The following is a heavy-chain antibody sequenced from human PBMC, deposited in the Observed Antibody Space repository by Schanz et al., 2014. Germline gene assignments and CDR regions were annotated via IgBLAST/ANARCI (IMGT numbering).Heavy chain of an antibody. CDR1: GYDFHIYA. V-gene: IGHV1-69*04. D-gene: IGHD6-13*01. Sequence: QVQLVQSGPEVKKPGASVTVSCKASGYDFHIYAYSWVRQAPGQGPEWMGRIIPILGIANYAQKFQGRVTITADKSTFTAYMDVSSLRSEDTAVYYCASSGAGYSSSWDFDYWGQGTTVTVSS. CDR3: ASSGAGYSSSWDFDY. J-gene: IGHJ4*03. CDR2: IIPILGIA.